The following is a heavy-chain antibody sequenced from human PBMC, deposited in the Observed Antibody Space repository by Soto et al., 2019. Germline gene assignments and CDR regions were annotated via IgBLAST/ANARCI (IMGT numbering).Heavy chain of an antibody. CDR2: ITTNSGDT. CDR3: VRWSYGSNSLEF. Sequence: ASVKVSCKTSGYIFTGYFIHWVRQTPGQGLQWMGRITTNSGDTKYGQTFQGRVTFTRDTSTSTAYMELSGLRSDDTALYYCVRWSYGSNSLEFWGQGTLVTVSS. D-gene: IGHD1-26*01. CDR1: GYIFTGYF. V-gene: IGHV1-2*06. J-gene: IGHJ4*03.